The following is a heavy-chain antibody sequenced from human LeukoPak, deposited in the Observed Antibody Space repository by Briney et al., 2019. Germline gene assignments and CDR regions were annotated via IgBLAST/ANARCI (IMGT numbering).Heavy chain of an antibody. J-gene: IGHJ5*02. CDR2: INPNSGGT. V-gene: IGHV1-2*02. CDR3: ARDNSVRDEAWWFYP. Sequence: ASVKVSCKASGFTFTCYYMHWVRQAPGQGLEWMGWINPNSGGTNYAQKFQGRVTMTRDTSISTAYMELSRLRSDDTAVYYCARDNSVRDEAWWFYPWGQGTLVTVPS. CDR1: GFTFTCYY. D-gene: IGHD5-24*01.